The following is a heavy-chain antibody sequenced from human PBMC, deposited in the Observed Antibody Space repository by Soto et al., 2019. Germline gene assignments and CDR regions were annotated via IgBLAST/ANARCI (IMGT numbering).Heavy chain of an antibody. CDR3: ARQGSRPYYCNGLAV. CDR1: GYTFTTSG. V-gene: IGHV1-18*01. Sequence: QVQLVQSGPEVSKPGASVKVSCEASGYTFTTSGISWVRQVPGQGLEWMGWISTDNGDTNSAHNFQGRVLMTADTSTGTAYMELMGLKSDDPAVYYCARQGSRPYYCNGLAVWGQGPTVTVAS. J-gene: IGHJ6*02. D-gene: IGHD1-26*01. CDR2: ISTDNGDT.